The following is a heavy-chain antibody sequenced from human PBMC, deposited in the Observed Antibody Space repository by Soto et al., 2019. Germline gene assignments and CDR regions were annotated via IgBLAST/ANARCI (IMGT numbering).Heavy chain of an antibody. J-gene: IGHJ6*02. CDR2: IDPSDSYT. Sequence: GETLKISCKGSETSVTSDWISWFRQMPGKGPECMVRIDPSDSYTNYSPSFQGHVTISADKSISTAYLQWSSLKASDTAMYYCARPSGVEGNRVGYNYYGMDVWGQGTTVTVSS. CDR1: ETSVTSDW. V-gene: IGHV5-10-1*01. D-gene: IGHD2-8*01. CDR3: ARPSGVEGNRVGYNYYGMDV.